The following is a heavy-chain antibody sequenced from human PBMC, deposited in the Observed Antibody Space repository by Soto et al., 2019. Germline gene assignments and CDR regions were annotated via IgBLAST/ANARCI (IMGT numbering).Heavy chain of an antibody. CDR1: GGTFSSYT. D-gene: IGHD2-15*01. Sequence: ASVKVSCKASGGTFSSYTISWVRQAPGQRLEWMGRIIPILGIANYAQKFQGRVTITADKSTSTAYMELSSLRSEDTAVYYCARARISVGFDYWGQGTLVTVSS. CDR3: ARARISVGFDY. J-gene: IGHJ4*02. CDR2: IIPILGIA. V-gene: IGHV1-69*02.